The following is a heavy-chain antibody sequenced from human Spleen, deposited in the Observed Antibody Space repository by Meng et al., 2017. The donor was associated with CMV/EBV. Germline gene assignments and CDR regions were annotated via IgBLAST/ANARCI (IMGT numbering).Heavy chain of an antibody. J-gene: IGHJ4*02. Sequence: GESLKISCAASGFSFSSYGMHWVRQAPGKGLEWVAFIHYGTNDKYYADSVKGRFTISRDNSKNTLYLQMYSLRADDTAVYYCASEGFYGSGSQAPIEFWGQGTVVTVSS. D-gene: IGHD3-10*01. CDR1: GFSFSSYG. V-gene: IGHV3-30*02. CDR3: ASEGFYGSGSQAPIEF. CDR2: IHYGTNDK.